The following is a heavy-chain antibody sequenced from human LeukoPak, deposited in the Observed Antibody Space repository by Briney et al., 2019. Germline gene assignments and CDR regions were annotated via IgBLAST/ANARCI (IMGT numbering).Heavy chain of an antibody. Sequence: ASVKVSCKASGYTFTSYYMHWVRQAPGQGLEWMGIINPSGGSTSYAQKFQGRVTMTRDTSTSTVYMELSSLRSEDTAVYYCARRGGSGSYYYYYYYMDVWGKGTTVTVSS. V-gene: IGHV1-46*01. J-gene: IGHJ6*03. CDR3: ARRGGSGSYYYYYYYMDV. CDR2: INPSGGST. CDR1: GYTFTSYY. D-gene: IGHD3-10*01.